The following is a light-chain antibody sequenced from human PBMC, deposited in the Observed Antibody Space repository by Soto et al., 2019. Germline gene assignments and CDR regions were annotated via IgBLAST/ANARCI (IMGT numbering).Light chain of an antibody. CDR1: SSDIGGYNS. Sequence: QSALTQPPSASGSPGQSVTISCTGTSSDIGGYNSVSWYQQRPGKAPKLMIYEVNKRPLGVPERFSGSKSGNTASLTVSGLQADDEADYYGSSSAGTNCFVLCGGGTKLTVL. CDR2: EVN. V-gene: IGLV2-8*01. CDR3: SSSAGTNCFVL. J-gene: IGLJ3*02.